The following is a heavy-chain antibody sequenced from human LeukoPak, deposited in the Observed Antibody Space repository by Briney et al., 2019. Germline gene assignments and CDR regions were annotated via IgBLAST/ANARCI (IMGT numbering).Heavy chain of an antibody. J-gene: IGHJ4*02. CDR2: ISSSSSYI. D-gene: IGHD4-17*01. CDR1: GFTFSSYS. CDR3: ARTNPGLRESY. V-gene: IGHV3-21*01. Sequence: GGTLRLSCAASGFTFSSYSMNWVGQAPGKGREWFSSISSSSSYIYYADSVKGLFTISRDNAKNSLYLQMNSLRAEDTAVYYCARTNPGLRESYWGQGTLVTVSS.